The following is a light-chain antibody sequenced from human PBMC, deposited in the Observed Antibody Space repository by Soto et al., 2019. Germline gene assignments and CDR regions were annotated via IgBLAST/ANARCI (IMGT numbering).Light chain of an antibody. CDR3: QQSYSTPLT. CDR2: GAS. V-gene: IGKV1-39*01. Sequence: DIQMAQSPSSLSASVGDTITITCRASRNINTYLNWYQQKPGKAPKLLIFGASSLQSGVPSRFSGSGSRTDFTLTINSLQPEDFATYYCQQSYSTPLTFGGGTKVEIK. J-gene: IGKJ4*01. CDR1: RNINTY.